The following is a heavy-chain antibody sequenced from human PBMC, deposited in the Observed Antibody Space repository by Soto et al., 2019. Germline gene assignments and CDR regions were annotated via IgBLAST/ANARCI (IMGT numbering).Heavy chain of an antibody. V-gene: IGHV1-58*01. D-gene: IGHD4-17*01. CDR3: ASFGGATVTP. J-gene: IGHJ5*02. CDR2: IVVGSGNT. Sequence: QMQLVQSGPEVKKPGTSVKVSCKASGFTFTSSAVQWVRQARGQRLEWIGWIVVGSGNTNYGQKFQERVTITRDMSTRTAYMELSSLRSEDTVVYYCASFGGATVTPWGQVTLVTVSS. CDR1: GFTFTSSA.